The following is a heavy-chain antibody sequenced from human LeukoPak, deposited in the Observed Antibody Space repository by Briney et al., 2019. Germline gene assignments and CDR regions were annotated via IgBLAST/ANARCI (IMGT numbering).Heavy chain of an antibody. D-gene: IGHD3-3*01. V-gene: IGHV3-23*01. CDR2: ISGSGGST. Sequence: GGSLRLSCAASGFTFSSYAMSWVRQAPGKGLEWVSAISGSGGSTYYADSVKGRFTISRDNSKNTLYLQMNSLKTEDTAVYYCTTGGAIFGTPDWGQGTLVTVSS. CDR1: GFTFSSYA. J-gene: IGHJ4*02. CDR3: TTGGAIFGTPD.